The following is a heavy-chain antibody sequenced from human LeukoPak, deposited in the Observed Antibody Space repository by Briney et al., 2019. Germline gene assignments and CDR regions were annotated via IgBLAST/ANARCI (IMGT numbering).Heavy chain of an antibody. D-gene: IGHD5-12*01. V-gene: IGHV4-4*07. CDR3: ARGHGYSGYDYYFDY. Sequence: KTSETLSLTCTVSGGSISSYYWSWIRQPAGKGLEWIGRIYTSGSTNYNPSLKGRVTMSVDTSKNQFSLKLSSVTAADTAVYYCARGHGYSGYDYYFDYWGQGTLVTVSS. CDR2: IYTSGST. J-gene: IGHJ4*02. CDR1: GGSISSYY.